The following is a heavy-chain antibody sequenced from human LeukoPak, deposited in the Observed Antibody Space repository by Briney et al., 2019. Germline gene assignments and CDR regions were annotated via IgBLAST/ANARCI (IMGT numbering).Heavy chain of an antibody. D-gene: IGHD1-26*01. J-gene: IGHJ4*02. CDR3: ARRGYHDYSGFDY. V-gene: IGHV3-74*01. CDR2: INSDGSST. CDR1: GFTFSSYW. Sequence: PGGSLRLPCAASGFTFSSYWMHWVRQAPGKGLVWVSRINSDGSSTSYADPVKGRFTISRDNAKNSLYLQMKSLRAEDTAVYYCARRGYHDYSGFDYWGQGTLVTVSS.